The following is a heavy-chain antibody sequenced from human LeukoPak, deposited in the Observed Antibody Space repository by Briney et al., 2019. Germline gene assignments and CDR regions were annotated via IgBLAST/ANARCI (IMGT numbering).Heavy chain of an antibody. CDR2: INHSGST. CDR3: ARVQAAAAGTGLSGDY. CDR1: GGSFSGYY. Sequence: SETLSLTCAVYGGSFSGYYWSWIRQPPGKGLEWIGEINHSGSTNYNPSLKSRVTISVDTPKNQFSLKLSSVTAADTAVYYCARVQAAAAGTGLSGDYWGQGTLVTVSS. D-gene: IGHD6-13*01. J-gene: IGHJ4*02. V-gene: IGHV4-34*01.